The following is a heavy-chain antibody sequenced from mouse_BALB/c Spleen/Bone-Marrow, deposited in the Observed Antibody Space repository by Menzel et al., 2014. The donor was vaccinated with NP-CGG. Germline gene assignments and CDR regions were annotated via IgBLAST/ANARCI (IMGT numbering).Heavy chain of an antibody. Sequence: DVKLQESGGGLVKPGGSLKLSCAASGFTFSDYYMYWVRQTPEKGLEWVATTSDGGSYTYYPDSVKGRFTISRDNAKNSLYLQMTSLKSEDAAMYYCARDSYYYGSSYWYFDVWGAGTTVTVSS. J-gene: IGHJ1*01. V-gene: IGHV5-4*02. CDR2: TSDGGSYT. CDR1: GFTFSDYY. D-gene: IGHD1-1*01. CDR3: ARDSYYYGSSYWYFDV.